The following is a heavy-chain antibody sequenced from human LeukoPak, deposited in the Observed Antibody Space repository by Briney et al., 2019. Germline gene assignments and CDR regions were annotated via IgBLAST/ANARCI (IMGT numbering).Heavy chain of an antibody. D-gene: IGHD6-13*01. Sequence: PSETLSLTCAVYGGSFSGYYWSWIRQPPGKGLEWIGEINHSGSTNYNPPLKSRVTISVDTSKNQFSLKLSSVTAADTAVYYCARREYSSSWYRSTFDYWGQGTLVTVSS. V-gene: IGHV4-34*01. CDR1: GGSFSGYY. CDR3: ARREYSSSWYRSTFDY. CDR2: INHSGST. J-gene: IGHJ4*02.